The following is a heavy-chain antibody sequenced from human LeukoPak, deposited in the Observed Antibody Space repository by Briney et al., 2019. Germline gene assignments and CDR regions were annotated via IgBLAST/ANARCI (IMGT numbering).Heavy chain of an antibody. CDR2: TSTSGGST. J-gene: IGHJ4*02. D-gene: IGHD2-15*01. Sequence: GGSLRLSCAASAFTFSSYAMSWVRQAPGKGLEWVSGTSTSGGSTYYADSVKGRFTISRDNSKNTLSLQMTSLRAEDTAVYYCATARGGYWGQGTLLTVSS. V-gene: IGHV3-23*01. CDR3: ATARGGY. CDR1: AFTFSSYA.